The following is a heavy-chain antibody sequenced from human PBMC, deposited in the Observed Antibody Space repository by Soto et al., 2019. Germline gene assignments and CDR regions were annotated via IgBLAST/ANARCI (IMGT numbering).Heavy chain of an antibody. CDR3: ARVEAPTYQQHYFDY. D-gene: IGHD1-1*01. CDR1: GGSFSGYY. Sequence: QVQLQQWGAGLLKPSETLSLTCAVYGGSFSGYYWSWIRQPPGKGLEWIGEINHSGSTNYNPSLKSRVTISVDTSKNQFSLKLSSVTVADTAVYYCARVEAPTYQQHYFDYWGQGTLVTVSS. V-gene: IGHV4-34*01. J-gene: IGHJ4*02. CDR2: INHSGST.